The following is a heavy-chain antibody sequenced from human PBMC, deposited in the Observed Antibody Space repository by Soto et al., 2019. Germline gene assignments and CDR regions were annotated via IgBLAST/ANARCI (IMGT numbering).Heavy chain of an antibody. J-gene: IGHJ4*02. CDR1: GFTFDDYA. Sequence: EVQLVESGGGFVQPGRSLRLSCIASGFTFDDYAMHWVRQAPGKGLVWVSRIKTDGSNPNYADSVEGRFTISSDNAKNTLYLQMNSLRAEDTAVYYCARDRIAGSGSCDNWGQGTLVTVSS. V-gene: IGHV3-74*01. CDR2: IKTDGSNP. CDR3: ARDRIAGSGSCDN. D-gene: IGHD3-10*01.